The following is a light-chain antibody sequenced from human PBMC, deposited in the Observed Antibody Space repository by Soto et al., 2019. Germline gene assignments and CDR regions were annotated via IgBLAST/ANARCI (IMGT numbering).Light chain of an antibody. Sequence: DIVMTQSPDSVTASLGERATINCKSSQSVLYSSNNKNYLAWYQQKPGQPPNLLIYWASTRESGVPDRFSGSGSGTNCTLTISSLLAEDVAVYFCQQYYSTPRTFGQGTRVEIK. J-gene: IGKJ1*01. CDR2: WAS. CDR1: QSVLYSSNNKNY. V-gene: IGKV4-1*01. CDR3: QQYYSTPRT.